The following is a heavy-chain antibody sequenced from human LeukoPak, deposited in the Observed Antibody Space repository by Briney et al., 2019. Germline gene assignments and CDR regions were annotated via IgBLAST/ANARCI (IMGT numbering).Heavy chain of an antibody. D-gene: IGHD2-2*01. CDR1: GYTFTGYY. J-gene: IGHJ4*02. CDR3: ARTRSYGLLYYFDY. Sequence: ASVKVSCKASGYTFTGYYMHWVRQAPGQGLEWMGWINPNSGGTNYAQKFQGRVTMTRDTSISTAYMELSRLRSDDTAVYYCARTRSYGLLYYFDYWGQGTLVTVSS. CDR2: INPNSGGT. V-gene: IGHV1-2*02.